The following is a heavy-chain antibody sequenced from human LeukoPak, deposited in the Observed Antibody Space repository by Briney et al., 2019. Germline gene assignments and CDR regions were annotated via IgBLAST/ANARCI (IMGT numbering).Heavy chain of an antibody. CDR1: GFTFSSYA. J-gene: IGHJ4*02. Sequence: GGSLRLSCAASGFTFSSYAMSWVRQAPGKGLEWVSTISASGGSTYYADSVKGRFAISRDNSKNTLYLQMNSLRAEDTAVYYCAKDPWGSGSYRSDYWGQGTLVTVSS. D-gene: IGHD1-26*01. CDR2: ISASGGST. V-gene: IGHV3-23*01. CDR3: AKDPWGSGSYRSDY.